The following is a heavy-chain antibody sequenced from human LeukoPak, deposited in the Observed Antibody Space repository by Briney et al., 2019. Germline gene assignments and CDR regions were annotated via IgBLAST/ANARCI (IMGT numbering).Heavy chain of an antibody. Sequence: PGGSLRLSCAGSGFAFSHHTINWVRQAPGKGLEWVASISRSSTYVFYADSLEGRFTISRDDAEKSLFLQMKSLRVEDTGVYYCATNLVAGMSWYFDLWGRGTLVTVSS. D-gene: IGHD6-19*01. CDR3: ATNLVAGMSWYFDL. CDR2: ISRSSTYV. J-gene: IGHJ2*01. V-gene: IGHV3-21*01. CDR1: GFAFSHHT.